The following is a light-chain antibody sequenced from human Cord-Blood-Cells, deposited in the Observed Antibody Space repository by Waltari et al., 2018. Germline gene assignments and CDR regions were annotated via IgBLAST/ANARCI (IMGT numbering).Light chain of an antibody. CDR1: SSDVGSYNL. CDR3: CSYAGSSTWV. V-gene: IGLV2-23*01. CDR2: EGS. J-gene: IGLJ3*02. Sequence: QSALTQPASVSGSPGQSITISCTGTSSDVGSYNLFSWYQQHPGKAPKLMIYEGSKRPSGVSNRFSGSKSGTTAYLTISGLQAEDEADYYCCSYAGSSTWVFGGGTKLTVL.